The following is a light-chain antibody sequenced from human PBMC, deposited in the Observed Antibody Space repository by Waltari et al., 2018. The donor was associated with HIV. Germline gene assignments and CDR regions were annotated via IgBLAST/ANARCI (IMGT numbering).Light chain of an antibody. Sequence: SYELAQPPSASVSPGQTARLTCSGDALPRQFVYWDQQKPGQAPIVVIYKDSERPSGIPERFSGCIAGTTATLTISAVQAEDEADDYCQSADITGTLGVFGGGTRLTV. V-gene: IGLV3-25*03. CDR2: KDS. CDR3: QSADITGTLGV. J-gene: IGLJ2*01. CDR1: ALPRQF.